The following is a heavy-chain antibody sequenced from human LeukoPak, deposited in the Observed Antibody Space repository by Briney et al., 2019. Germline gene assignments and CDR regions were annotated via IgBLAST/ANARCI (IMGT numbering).Heavy chain of an antibody. V-gene: IGHV1-46*01. CDR1: GYTFTSNY. J-gene: IGHJ6*02. CDR3: ARDHYCSSTSCYDAGLKDYYYYGMDV. D-gene: IGHD2-2*01. Sequence: ASVKVSCKASGYTFTSNYIHWVRQAPGQGLEWMGIINPSGGSTSYAQKFQGRVTMTTDTSTSTAYMELRSLRSDDTAVYYCARDHYCSSTSCYDAGLKDYYYYGMDVWGQGTTVTVSS. CDR2: INPSGGST.